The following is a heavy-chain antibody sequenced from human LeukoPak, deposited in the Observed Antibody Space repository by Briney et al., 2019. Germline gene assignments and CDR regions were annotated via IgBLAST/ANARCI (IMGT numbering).Heavy chain of an antibody. J-gene: IGHJ6*02. D-gene: IGHD3-10*01. CDR1: GFTVSSNY. CDR3: ATAGSSELLWDYAMDV. CDR2: IYAGGST. V-gene: IGHV3-53*04. Sequence: GGSLRLSCAASGFTVSSNYMSWVRQAPGKGLEWVSLIYAGGSTYYADAVKGRCTISRHNSKNTPHLQMNSLRVEDTGVYYCATAGSSELLWDYAMDVWGQGTTVTVSS.